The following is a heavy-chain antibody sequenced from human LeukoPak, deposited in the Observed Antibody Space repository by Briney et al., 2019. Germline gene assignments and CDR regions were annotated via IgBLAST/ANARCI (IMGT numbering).Heavy chain of an antibody. CDR3: AKEVVVSAAVGTVGFDP. Sequence: GGSLRLSCAASGFTVSSNYMSWVRQAPGKGLEWVSAISGSGSRTYYADSVKGRFTISRDNSKNILYLRINSLRADDTAVYYCAKEVVVSAAVGTVGFDPWGQGTLVIVSS. CDR2: ISGSGSRT. CDR1: GFTVSSNY. V-gene: IGHV3-23*01. J-gene: IGHJ5*02. D-gene: IGHD6-13*01.